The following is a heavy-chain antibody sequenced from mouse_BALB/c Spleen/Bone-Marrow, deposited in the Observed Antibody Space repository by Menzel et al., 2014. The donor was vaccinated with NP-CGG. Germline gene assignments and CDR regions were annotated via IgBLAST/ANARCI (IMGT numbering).Heavy chain of an antibody. CDR2: VWAGGST. D-gene: IGHD4-1*01. CDR1: GFSLXSYG. CDR3: ARDWDWYFDV. Sequence: VKLVESGPGLVAPSQSLSITCTVSGFSLXSYGVHWVRQPPGKGLEWLGVVWAGGSTNYNSALMSRLSISKDNSKGQVFLKMNSLQTDDTAMYYCARDWDWYFDVWGAGTTVTVSS. V-gene: IGHV2-9*02. J-gene: IGHJ1*01.